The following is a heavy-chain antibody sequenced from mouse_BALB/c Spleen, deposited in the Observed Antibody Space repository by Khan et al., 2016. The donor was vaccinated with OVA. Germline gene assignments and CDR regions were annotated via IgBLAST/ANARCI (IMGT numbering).Heavy chain of an antibody. Sequence: EVQLQESGPGLVKPSQSLSLTCSVTGYSITSGYFWNWIRQFPGNNLEWLGYIRYDGDSNYNPSPKTRIPNNRDTSKHQSFLKLNSVPPEDTATYDWTRGGSSGPAWFAYWGQGTLVTVSA. V-gene: IGHV3-6*02. CDR3: TRGGSSGPAWFAY. J-gene: IGHJ3*01. D-gene: IGHD3-1*01. CDR1: GYSITSGYF. CDR2: IRYDGDS.